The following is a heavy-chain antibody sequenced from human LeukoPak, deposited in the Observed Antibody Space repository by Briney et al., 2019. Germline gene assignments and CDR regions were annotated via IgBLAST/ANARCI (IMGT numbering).Heavy chain of an antibody. Sequence: GGSLRLSCAASGFTFSSYGMPWVRQAPGKGLEWVAVISYDGSNKYYADSVKGRFTISRDNSKNTLYLQMNSLRAEDTAVYYCAKLIMYYYDSSGFDYWGQGTLVTVSS. CDR3: AKLIMYYYDSSGFDY. J-gene: IGHJ4*02. CDR1: GFTFSSYG. D-gene: IGHD3-22*01. CDR2: ISYDGSNK. V-gene: IGHV3-30*18.